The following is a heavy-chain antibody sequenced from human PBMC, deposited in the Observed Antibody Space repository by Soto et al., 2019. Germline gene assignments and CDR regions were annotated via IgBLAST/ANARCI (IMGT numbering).Heavy chain of an antibody. V-gene: IGHV3-11*06. J-gene: IGHJ6*02. CDR1: GFTFSDYY. Sequence: GGSLRLSCAASGFTFSDYYMSWIRQAPGKGLEWVSYISSSSSYTNYADSVKGRFTISRDNAKNSLYLQMNSLRAEDTAVYYCARDGLDYGSGTHTNYYYYGMDVWGQGTTVTVSS. CDR3: ARDGLDYGSGTHTNYYYYGMDV. CDR2: ISSSSSYT. D-gene: IGHD3-10*01.